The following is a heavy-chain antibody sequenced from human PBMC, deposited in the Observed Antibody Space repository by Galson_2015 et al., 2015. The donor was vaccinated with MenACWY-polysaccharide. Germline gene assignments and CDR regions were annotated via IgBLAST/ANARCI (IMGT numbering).Heavy chain of an antibody. V-gene: IGHV3-23*01. CDR2: INNAATNT. J-gene: IGHJ5*02. Sequence: SLRLSCAASGFTFSGHGMTWVRQSPGRGLEWVSTINNAATNTHYSDSVRGRFTISRDNSRNTLYLQMNSLRAEDTAIYYCSAWLWNQFDTWGQGIMVTVSS. D-gene: IGHD2-21*01. CDR3: SAWLWNQFDT. CDR1: GFTFSGHG.